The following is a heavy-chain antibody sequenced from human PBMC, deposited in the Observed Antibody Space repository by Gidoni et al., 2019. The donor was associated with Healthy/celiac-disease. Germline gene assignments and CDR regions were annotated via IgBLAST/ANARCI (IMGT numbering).Heavy chain of an antibody. CDR2: ISYDGSNK. Sequence: QVQLVESGGGVVQPGRSLRLSCAASGFTFSSYAMHWVRQAPGKGLEWGAVISYDGSNKYYADSVKGRFTISRDNSKNTLYLQMNSLRAEDTAVYYCASDLYGDYGDYWGQGTLVTVSS. D-gene: IGHD4-17*01. V-gene: IGHV3-30*04. CDR3: ASDLYGDYGDY. CDR1: GFTFSSYA. J-gene: IGHJ4*02.